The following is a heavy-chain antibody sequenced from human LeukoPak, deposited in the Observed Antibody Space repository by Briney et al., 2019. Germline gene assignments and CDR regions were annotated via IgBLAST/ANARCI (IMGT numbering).Heavy chain of an antibody. CDR1: GFTFDDYA. J-gene: IGHJ4*02. D-gene: IGHD2-8*01. Sequence: GGSLRLSCAASGFTFDDYAMSWVRQAPGKGLEWVSAISGSGGSTYYADSVKGRFTISRDNSKNTLYLQMNSLRGEDTAVYYCAKDPDCTSGVCYTFFDSWGQGTLVTVSS. V-gene: IGHV3-23*01. CDR2: ISGSGGST. CDR3: AKDPDCTSGVCYTFFDS.